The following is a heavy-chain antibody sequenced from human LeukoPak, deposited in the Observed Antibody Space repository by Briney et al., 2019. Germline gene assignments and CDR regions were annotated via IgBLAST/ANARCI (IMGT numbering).Heavy chain of an antibody. Sequence: GGSLRLSCAASGFTFSNYAMSWVRQARRKGLEWVSAFSGSGDTTYYADSVKGRFTLSKDNSKNTLYLQMHSLRAEDTAVYYCAKSVVPGGAYYFDYWGQGTLVTVSS. J-gene: IGHJ4*02. CDR2: FSGSGDTT. V-gene: IGHV3-23*01. CDR3: AKSVVPGGAYYFDY. CDR1: GFTFSNYA. D-gene: IGHD5/OR15-5a*01.